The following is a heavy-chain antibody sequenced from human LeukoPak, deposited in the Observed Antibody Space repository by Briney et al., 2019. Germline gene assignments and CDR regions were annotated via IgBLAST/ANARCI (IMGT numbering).Heavy chain of an antibody. CDR1: GFTLRNYG. CDR3: AKEYEIFVGAFDI. V-gene: IGHV3-33*06. Sequence: GGSLRLSCVASGFTLRNYGMHWVRQAPGRGLEWVAVLWKDGSNNFYADSVKGRFRFSRDNSKDMLYLQMNSLRAEDTAVYYCAKEYEIFVGAFDIWGQGTMVTVSS. D-gene: IGHD3-9*01. CDR2: LWKDGSNN. J-gene: IGHJ3*02.